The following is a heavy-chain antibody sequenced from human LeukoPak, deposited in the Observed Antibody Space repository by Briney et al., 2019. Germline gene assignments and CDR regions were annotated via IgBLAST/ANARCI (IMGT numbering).Heavy chain of an antibody. CDR1: GGSISSSSYY. CDR2: IYYSGST. J-gene: IGHJ5*02. V-gene: IGHV4-39*01. Sequence: PSETLSLTCTVSGGSISSSSYYWGWIRQPPGKGLEWIGSIYYSGSTYYNPSLKSRATISVDASKNQFSLKLSSVTAADTAVYYCARLRNYWDDGGWFDPWGQGTLVTVSS. D-gene: IGHD1-7*01. CDR3: ARLRNYWDDGGWFDP.